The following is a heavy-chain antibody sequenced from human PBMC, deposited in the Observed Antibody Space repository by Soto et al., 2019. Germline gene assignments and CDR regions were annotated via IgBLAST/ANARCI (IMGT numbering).Heavy chain of an antibody. CDR3: ARGVWFGELLIYYYYMDV. CDR1: RYTFTSYD. J-gene: IGHJ6*03. CDR2: MNPNSGNT. V-gene: IGHV1-8*01. D-gene: IGHD3-10*01. Sequence: VKVSCKASRYTFTSYDINWVRQATGQGLEWMGWMNPNSGNTGYAQKFQGRVTMTRNTSISTAYMELSSLRSEDTAVYYCARGVWFGELLIYYYYMDVWGKGTTVTVSS.